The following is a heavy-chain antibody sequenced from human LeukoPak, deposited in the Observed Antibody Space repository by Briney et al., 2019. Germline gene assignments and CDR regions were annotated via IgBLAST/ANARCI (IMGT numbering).Heavy chain of an antibody. CDR1: GFTFSSYS. CDR2: ISSGSSFK. J-gene: IGHJ4*02. V-gene: IGHV3-21*01. CDR3: ARDPYGGNFDY. D-gene: IGHD4-23*01. Sequence: GGSLRLSCTASGFTFSSYSMNWVRRAPGRGLEWVSSISSGSSFKYYSDSVKGRFTISRDNAKNSLYLQMNSLTADDTAVYYCARDPYGGNFDYWGQGTLVTVSS.